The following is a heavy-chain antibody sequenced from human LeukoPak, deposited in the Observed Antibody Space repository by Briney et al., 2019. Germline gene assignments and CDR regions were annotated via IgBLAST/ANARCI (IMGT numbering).Heavy chain of an antibody. D-gene: IGHD6-19*01. CDR3: ARGSVAGRNPMGPLYYFDY. J-gene: IGHJ4*02. CDR2: ISAYNGNT. Sequence: ASVKVSCKASGYTFTSYGISWVRQAPGQGLEWMGWISAYNGNTNYAQKLQGRVTMTTDTSTSTAYMELRSLRSDDTVVYYCARGSVAGRNPMGPLYYFDYWGQGTLVTVSS. V-gene: IGHV1-18*01. CDR1: GYTFTSYG.